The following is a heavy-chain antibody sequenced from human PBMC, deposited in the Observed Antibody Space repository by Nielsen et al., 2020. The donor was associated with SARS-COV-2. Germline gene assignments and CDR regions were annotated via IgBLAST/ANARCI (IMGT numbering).Heavy chain of an antibody. V-gene: IGHV3-11*05. D-gene: IGHD6-25*01. Sequence: GGSLRLSCAASGFTFSDYYMSWIRQAPGKGLEWVSYISSSSYTNYADSVKGRFTISRDNAKNSLYLQMNSLRAEDTAGYYCARVAFPSIATDGYFDLWGRGTLVNVSS. CDR1: GFTFSDYY. CDR2: ISSSSYT. J-gene: IGHJ2*01. CDR3: ARVAFPSIATDGYFDL.